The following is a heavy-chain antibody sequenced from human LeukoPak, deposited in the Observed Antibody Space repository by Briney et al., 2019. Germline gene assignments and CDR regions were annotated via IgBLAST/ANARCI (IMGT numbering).Heavy chain of an antibody. CDR3: ARDNEAAGFDY. J-gene: IGHJ4*02. V-gene: IGHV3-48*04. Sequence: GGSLRLSCEASGFTFSSYSMNWVRQAPGEGLEWVSYISSSSSTIYYADSVKGRFTISRDNAKNSLYLQMNSLRAEDTAVYYCARDNEAAGFDYWGQGTLATVSS. CDR1: GFTFSSYS. CDR2: ISSSSSTI. D-gene: IGHD6-13*01.